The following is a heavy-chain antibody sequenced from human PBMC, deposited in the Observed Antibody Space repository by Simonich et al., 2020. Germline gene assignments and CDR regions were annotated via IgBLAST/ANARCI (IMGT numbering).Heavy chain of an antibody. V-gene: IGHV4-39*01. D-gene: IGHD2-8*01. Sequence: QLQLQESGPGLVKPSETLSLTCTVSGGSISSSSYYWGWIRRPSGKGLEWIGSIYYSGSTYYNPSLKSRVTISVDTSKNQFSLKLSSVTAADTAVYYCARQRVLMVYAIDYWGQGTLVTVSS. CDR1: GGSISSSSYY. CDR3: ARQRVLMVYAIDY. J-gene: IGHJ4*02. CDR2: IYYSGST.